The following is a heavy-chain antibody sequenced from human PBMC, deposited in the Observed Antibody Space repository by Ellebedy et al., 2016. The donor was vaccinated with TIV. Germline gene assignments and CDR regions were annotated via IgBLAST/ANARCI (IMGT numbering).Heavy chain of an antibody. CDR1: GLTFSSHA. V-gene: IGHV3-23*01. D-gene: IGHD4-23*01. CDR2: ITESGGNT. J-gene: IGHJ3*01. CDR3: ARDPVGVGPAFDV. Sequence: PGGSLRLSCAASGLTFSSHAMSWVRQAPGKGLEWVSSITESGGNTYYADSVKGRFTISRDNSKGTLYLQMNSLRAENTAIYYCARDPVGVGPAFDVWGQGTMVTVSS.